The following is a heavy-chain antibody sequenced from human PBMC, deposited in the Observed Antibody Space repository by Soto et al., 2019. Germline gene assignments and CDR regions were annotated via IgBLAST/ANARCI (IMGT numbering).Heavy chain of an antibody. J-gene: IGHJ4*02. CDR3: VTGWSEY. Sequence: VGSLRLSCVVSGFSFSSSWMHWVRQAPGKGLVWVSRVNSDGTYINYADSVKGRFTTSRDNAKNMLYLQMNSLRVEDTALYYCVTGWSEYWGQGTLVTVSS. D-gene: IGHD2-8*01. CDR2: VNSDGTYI. V-gene: IGHV3-74*01. CDR1: GFSFSSSW.